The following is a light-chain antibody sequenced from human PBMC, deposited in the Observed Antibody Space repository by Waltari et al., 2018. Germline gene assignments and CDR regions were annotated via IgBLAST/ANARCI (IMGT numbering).Light chain of an antibody. CDR1: QSVRRS. Sequence: EIVLTQSPGTLSLSPGERATLSCRASQSVRRSLAWYQQKPGQAPRLLIYGASSRATGFPDRFSGSGSGTDFSLTISRLEPEDFAVYYCQHYVRLPVSFGQGTKVEIK. J-gene: IGKJ1*01. V-gene: IGKV3-20*01. CDR3: QHYVRLPVS. CDR2: GAS.